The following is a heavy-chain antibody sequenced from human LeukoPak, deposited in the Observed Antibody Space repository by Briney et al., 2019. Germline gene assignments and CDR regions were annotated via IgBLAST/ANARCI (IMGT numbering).Heavy chain of an antibody. J-gene: IGHJ5*02. V-gene: IGHV1-18*01. CDR2: ISAYNGNT. D-gene: IGHD2-2*01. Sequence: GASVKVSYKASGYTFTSYGISWVRQAPGQGLEWMGWISAYNGNTNYAQKLQGRVTMTTDTSTSTAYMELRSLRSDDTAVYYCARDGYCSSTSCYLNWFDPWGQGTLVTVSS. CDR3: ARDGYCSSTSCYLNWFDP. CDR1: GYTFTSYG.